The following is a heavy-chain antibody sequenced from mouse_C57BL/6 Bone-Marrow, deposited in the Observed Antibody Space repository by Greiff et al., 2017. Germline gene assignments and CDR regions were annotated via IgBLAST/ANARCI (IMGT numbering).Heavy chain of an antibody. CDR2: ISSGGSYT. CDR1: GFTFSSYG. J-gene: IGHJ2*01. CDR3: ARQDY. V-gene: IGHV5-6*01. Sequence: EVQRVESGGDLMKPGGSLKLSCAASGFTFSSYGMSWVRQTPDKRLEWVATISSGGSYTYYPDSVKGRFTISRDNAKNTLYLQMSSLKSEDTAMYYCARQDYWGQGTTLTVSS.